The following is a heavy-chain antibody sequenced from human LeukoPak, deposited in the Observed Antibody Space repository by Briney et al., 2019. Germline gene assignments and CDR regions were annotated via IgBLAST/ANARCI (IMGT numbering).Heavy chain of an antibody. Sequence: SVKVSCKASGGTFSSYAISWVRQAPGQGLEWMGGIIPIFGTANYAQKFQGRVTITADESTSTAYMELSSLRSEDTAVYYCARGGGDYGDCAPDYWGQGTLVTVSS. J-gene: IGHJ4*02. D-gene: IGHD4-17*01. V-gene: IGHV1-69*13. CDR3: ARGGGDYGDCAPDY. CDR1: GGTFSSYA. CDR2: IIPIFGTA.